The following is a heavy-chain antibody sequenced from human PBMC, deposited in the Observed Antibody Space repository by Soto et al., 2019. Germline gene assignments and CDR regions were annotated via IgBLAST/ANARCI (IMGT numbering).Heavy chain of an antibody. J-gene: IGHJ2*01. CDR2: IYWDDDK. CDR1: GFSLSTSAVG. Sequence: QITLKESGPTLVKPTQTLTLTCTFSGFSLSTSAVGVGWIRQPPGKALEWIALIYWDDDKYYSPSLKSRLTITKDTSKRQVVLSMTNMDPLDTGTSYCARRYGSGNHYLWYFDLWGRGALVTVSS. D-gene: IGHD3-10*01. CDR3: ARRYGSGNHYLWYFDL. V-gene: IGHV2-5*02.